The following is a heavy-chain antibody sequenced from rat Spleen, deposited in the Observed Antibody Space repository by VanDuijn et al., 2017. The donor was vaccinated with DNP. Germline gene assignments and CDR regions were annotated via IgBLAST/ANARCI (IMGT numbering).Heavy chain of an antibody. J-gene: IGHJ3*01. CDR3: ARQRVMYTTATGFAY. V-gene: IGHV5-7*01. D-gene: IGHD1-6*01. CDR1: GFSFSNYN. Sequence: EVELVESGGGLVQPGRSLKLSCAAAGFSFSNYNMAWVRQAPKKGLEWVATISIGGGGTYYPDSVKGRFTISRDNAKSSLYLQMNSLRSEDTATYYCARQRVMYTTATGFAYGGQGTLVTVSS. CDR2: ISIGGGGT.